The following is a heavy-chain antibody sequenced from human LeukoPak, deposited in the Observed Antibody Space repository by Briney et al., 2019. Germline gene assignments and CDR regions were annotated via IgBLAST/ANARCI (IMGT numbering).Heavy chain of an antibody. CDR1: GGLISSGGYY. CDR2: IYTGGST. CDR3: ARTSTVTTAFDI. Sequence: SETLSLICSVSGGLISSGGYYWSWLRQPAGKGLEWIGRIYTGGSTNYNPSLKSRVTMSVDTSKNQFSLKLTSVTAADTAVYYCARTSTVTTAFDIWGQGTLVTVSS. D-gene: IGHD4-11*01. V-gene: IGHV4-61*02. J-gene: IGHJ5*02.